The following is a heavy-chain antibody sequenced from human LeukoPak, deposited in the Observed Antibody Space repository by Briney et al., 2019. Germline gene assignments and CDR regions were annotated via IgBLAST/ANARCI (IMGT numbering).Heavy chain of an antibody. Sequence: PGGSLRLSCAASGFTCRNYAMSWVRQAPGKGLEWVSGISGGGGSTYYADSVKGRFTISRDNSKNTLDLQMNSLRAGDSAIYYCAKGISTPDYWGQGTLVTVSS. J-gene: IGHJ4*02. CDR1: GFTCRNYA. V-gene: IGHV3-23*01. CDR2: ISGGGGST. D-gene: IGHD2-2*01. CDR3: AKGISTPDY.